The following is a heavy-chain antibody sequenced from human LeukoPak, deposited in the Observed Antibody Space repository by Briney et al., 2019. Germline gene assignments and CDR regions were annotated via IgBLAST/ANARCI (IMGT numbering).Heavy chain of an antibody. CDR2: IQYDGRNT. CDR3: PRTTPFLPENIAAAGIDP. V-gene: IGHV3-30*02. CDR1: GFTFSAYG. J-gene: IGHJ5*02. D-gene: IGHD6-13*01. Sequence: GGSLRLSCAASGFTFSAYGMHWGRQAPGKGLDWGAFIQYDGRNTYYVDSVKGRFTISRDNSKDTLYLQMSSLSPEDTAVYFCPRTTPFLPENIAAAGIDPWGPGTLVTVSP.